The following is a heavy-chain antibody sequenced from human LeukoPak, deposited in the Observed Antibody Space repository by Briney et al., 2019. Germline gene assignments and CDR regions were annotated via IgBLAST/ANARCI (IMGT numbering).Heavy chain of an antibody. CDR3: ARDRYYGSGNYNYFDY. J-gene: IGHJ4*02. V-gene: IGHV1-46*01. CDR1: GYTFTIYY. D-gene: IGHD3-10*01. Sequence: ASVKVSCKASGYTFTIYYMHWVRQAPGQGLEWMGKINPSGGSTSYAQKFQGRVTMTRDTSTSTVYMELSSLTSEDTAVYYCARDRYYGSGNYNYFDYGGQGTLVTVSS. CDR2: INPSGGST.